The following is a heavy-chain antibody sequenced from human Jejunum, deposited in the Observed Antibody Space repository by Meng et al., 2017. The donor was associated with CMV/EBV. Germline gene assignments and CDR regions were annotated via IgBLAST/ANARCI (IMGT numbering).Heavy chain of an antibody. CDR3: ARERFLEWFPNWFDP. V-gene: IGHV4-39*07. J-gene: IGHJ5*02. D-gene: IGHD3-3*01. CDR1: SISSSGYY. CDR2: IYYSGST. Sequence: SISSSGYYWGWIRQPPGKGLECIGTIYYSGSTYYNPSLTSRVTISVDTSKNQFSLKLSSVTAADTAVYYCARERFLEWFPNWFDPWGQGTLVTVSS.